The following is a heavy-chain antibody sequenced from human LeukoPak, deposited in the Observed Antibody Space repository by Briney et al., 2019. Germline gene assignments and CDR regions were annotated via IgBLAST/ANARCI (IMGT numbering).Heavy chain of an antibody. Sequence: GGSLRLSCAASGFSVSNNYMSWVRQAPGQGLEWVSVIYTGGSTHYADSVKGRFIISRDNSKNTVYLQMNSLRADDTAVYFCARRAGALYYYDTSGPFDHWGRGTLVIVSS. J-gene: IGHJ4*02. CDR1: GFSVSNNY. CDR2: IYTGGST. CDR3: ARRAGALYYYDTSGPFDH. D-gene: IGHD3-22*01. V-gene: IGHV3-53*01.